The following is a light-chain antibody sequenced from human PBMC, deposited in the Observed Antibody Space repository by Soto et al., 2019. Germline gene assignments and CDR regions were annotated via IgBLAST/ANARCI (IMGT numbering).Light chain of an antibody. CDR2: DAS. V-gene: IGKV1-33*01. Sequence: DIQMTKSPSSLSASVGDRVTITCQASQDITNYLNWYQQKPGKAPQLLIYDASNLETVVPSRFSGSGSGTDFTFTISSLQPEDIATYYCQQYDYLPLTFGGGTKVDIK. CDR3: QQYDYLPLT. J-gene: IGKJ4*01. CDR1: QDITNY.